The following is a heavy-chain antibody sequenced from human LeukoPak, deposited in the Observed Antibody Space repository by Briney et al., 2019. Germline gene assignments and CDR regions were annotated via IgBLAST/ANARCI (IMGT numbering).Heavy chain of an antibody. CDR3: ARDKPTPFTIFIPYDFDY. CDR1: GYTFTSYG. V-gene: IGHV1-18*01. J-gene: IGHJ4*02. Sequence: ASVKVSCKASGYTFTSYGISWVRQAPGQGLEWMGWISAYNGNTNYAQKLQGRVTMTTDTSTSTAYMELRSLRSDDTAVYYCARDKPTPFTIFIPYDFDYWGQGTLVTVSS. D-gene: IGHD3-9*01. CDR2: ISAYNGNT.